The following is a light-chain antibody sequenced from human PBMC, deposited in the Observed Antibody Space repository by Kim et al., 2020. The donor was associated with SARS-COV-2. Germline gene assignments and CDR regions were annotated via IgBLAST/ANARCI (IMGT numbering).Light chain of an antibody. CDR3: QKYNTTPWT. J-gene: IGKJ1*01. CDR1: QAIITV. V-gene: IGKV1-27*01. Sequence: GNRVTITCRASQAIITVLAWYQQNPGKVPKLLIFGTSALQPGVPSRFSGTGSGTEFTLTTNSLHPDDVTTYYSQKYNTTPWTLGQ. CDR2: GTS.